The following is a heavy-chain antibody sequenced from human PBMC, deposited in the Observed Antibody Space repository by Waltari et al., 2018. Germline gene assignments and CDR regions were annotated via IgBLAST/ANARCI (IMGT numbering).Heavy chain of an antibody. CDR2: IYPCDSDT. V-gene: IGHV5-51*01. Sequence: EVQLVQSGAEVTKPGESLKISCTGSGYSFTRYWIGWVRQMPGQGLEWMGIIYPCDSDTRYSPSFQGQVTISADKSISTAYLQWSSLKASDTAMYYCARHSDYYDSTSYYGMDVWGQGTTVTVSS. CDR3: ARHSDYYDSTSYYGMDV. D-gene: IGHD3-22*01. J-gene: IGHJ6*02. CDR1: GYSFTRYW.